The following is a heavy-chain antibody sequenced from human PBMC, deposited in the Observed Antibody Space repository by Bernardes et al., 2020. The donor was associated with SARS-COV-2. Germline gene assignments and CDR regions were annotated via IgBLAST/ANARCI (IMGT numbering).Heavy chain of an antibody. CDR2: ISGSGGST. V-gene: IGHV3-23*01. D-gene: IGHD2-2*01. CDR3: AKALSLPYRLLFLTGFDY. Sequence: WGSLRLSCAASGFTFSSYVMSWVRQAPGKGLECVSAISGSGGSTYYADSVKGRFAISRDNSKNTLYLQMDSLRAEDTAVYYCAKALSLPYRLLFLTGFDYWGQGTLVTVSS. J-gene: IGHJ4*02. CDR1: GFTFSSYV.